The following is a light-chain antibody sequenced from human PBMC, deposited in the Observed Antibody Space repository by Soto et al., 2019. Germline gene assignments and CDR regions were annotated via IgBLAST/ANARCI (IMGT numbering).Light chain of an antibody. CDR1: SSDVGSYNL. J-gene: IGLJ1*01. CDR2: EVS. Sequence: QSVLTQPASVSRSPGQSITISCTGTSSDVGSYNLVSWYQQHPGKAPKLMIYEVSKRPSGVSNRFSGSKSGNTASLTISGLQAEDEADYYCCSYAGSSPPYVFGTGTKVTVL. CDR3: CSYAGSSPPYV. V-gene: IGLV2-23*02.